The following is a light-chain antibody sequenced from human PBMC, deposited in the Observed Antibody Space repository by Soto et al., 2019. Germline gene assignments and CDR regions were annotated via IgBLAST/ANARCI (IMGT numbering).Light chain of an antibody. CDR1: QSVSSY. CDR2: GAS. V-gene: IGKV3-20*01. J-gene: IGKJ1*01. CDR3: QQYGSSPRT. Sequence: EILLTQSPGTLSLSPGERGTRSCMASQSVSSYLAWYQQKPGQAPRLLIYGASSRATGIPDRFSGSGSGTDFTLTISRLEPEDFAVYCCQQYGSSPRTFGQGTKVDIK.